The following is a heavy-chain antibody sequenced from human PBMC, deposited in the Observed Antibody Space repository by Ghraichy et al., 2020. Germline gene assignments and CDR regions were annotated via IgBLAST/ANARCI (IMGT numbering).Heavy chain of an antibody. CDR2: IYYSGST. CDR1: GGSISSYY. Sequence: SETLSLTCTVSGGSISSYYWSWIRQPPGKGLEWIGYIYYSGSTNYNPSLKSRVTISVDTSKNQFSLKLSSVTAADTAVYYCARGGYYYGSGSYGEDYWGQGTLVTVSS. J-gene: IGHJ4*02. CDR3: ARGGYYYGSGSYGEDY. V-gene: IGHV4-59*01. D-gene: IGHD3-10*01.